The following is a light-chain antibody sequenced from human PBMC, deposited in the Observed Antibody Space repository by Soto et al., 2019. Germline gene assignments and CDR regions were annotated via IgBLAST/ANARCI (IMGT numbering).Light chain of an antibody. CDR3: SSYGGRNNLL. CDR1: SSDVGGYNY. Sequence: QSVVTQPASVSGSPGQSITISCTGTSSDVGGYNYVSWYQQHPGKAPKLMIYEVTNRPSGVSNRFSGSKSGNTASLTISGLQAEDEADYYCSSYGGRNNLLFGGGTKVTVL. V-gene: IGLV2-14*01. J-gene: IGLJ2*01. CDR2: EVT.